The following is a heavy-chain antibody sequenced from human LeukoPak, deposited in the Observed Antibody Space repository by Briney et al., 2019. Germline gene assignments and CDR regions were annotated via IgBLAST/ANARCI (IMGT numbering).Heavy chain of an antibody. J-gene: IGHJ5*02. CDR1: GGSISDYH. CDR3: ARGAGGYRSDP. Sequence: SETLSLTCTVSGGSISDYHWTWIRQPPGKALEYIGYIYNRGTTYYNPSLKSRVTISADTSKKQFSLKLTSLTAADTAVYYCARGAGGYRSDPWGQGTLVTVSS. V-gene: IGHV4-59*01. D-gene: IGHD1-1*01. CDR2: IYNRGTT.